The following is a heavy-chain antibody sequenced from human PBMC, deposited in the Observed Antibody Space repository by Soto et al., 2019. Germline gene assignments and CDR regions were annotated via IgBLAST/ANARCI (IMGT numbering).Heavy chain of an antibody. CDR1: GFTFSTYE. CDR3: ARDPPQFYYNVMDV. Sequence: PGGSLRLACTASGFTFSTYEMNWVRQAPGKGLEWVSCIIRSAITINYADSVKGRFTISRDNAKNSLFLEMTNLRAEDTAVYYCARDPPQFYYNVMDVWGQGTTVTVSS. CDR2: IIRSAITI. V-gene: IGHV3-48*03. J-gene: IGHJ6*02.